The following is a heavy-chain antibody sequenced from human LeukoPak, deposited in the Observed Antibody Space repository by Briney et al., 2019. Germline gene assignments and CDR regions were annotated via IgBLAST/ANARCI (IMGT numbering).Heavy chain of an antibody. V-gene: IGHV3-21*01. CDR3: ARSWASYGDYADY. D-gene: IGHD4-17*01. Sequence: GGSLRLFCAASGFTYSSYSMNWVRQAPGKGLEWVSSISSSSSYIYYADSVKGRFTISRDNAKNSLYLQMNSLRAEDTAVYYCARSWASYGDYADYWGKGPLVTVSS. J-gene: IGHJ4*02. CDR1: GFTYSSYS. CDR2: ISSSSSYI.